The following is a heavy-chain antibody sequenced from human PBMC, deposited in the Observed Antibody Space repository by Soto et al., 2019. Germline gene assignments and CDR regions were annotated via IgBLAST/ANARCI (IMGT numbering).Heavy chain of an antibody. CDR3: VPLCRYCSTTTPS. Sequence: EVQLLESGGGLVQPGGSLRLSCAASGFTFSTYAMSWVRQAPRKGLEWVSAISGNGGDYTYYTDSVKGRFTISRDNSKNTLYLQMNSLRAEDTAVYYCVPLCRYCSTTTPSWGQGTLVTVSS. CDR2: ISGNGGDYT. J-gene: IGHJ4*02. D-gene: IGHD2-2*01. V-gene: IGHV3-23*01. CDR1: GFTFSTYA.